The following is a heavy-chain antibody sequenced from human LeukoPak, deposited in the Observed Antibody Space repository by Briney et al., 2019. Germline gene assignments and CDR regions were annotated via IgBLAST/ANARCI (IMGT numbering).Heavy chain of an antibody. CDR3: AASPDLLCSGGSCPSSYYYYYGMDV. V-gene: IGHV1-58*02. CDR1: GFTFTSSA. CDR2: IVVGSGNT. D-gene: IGHD2-15*01. Sequence: AASVKVSCKASGFTFTSSAMQWVRQARGQRLEWIGWIVVGSGNTNYAQKFQERVTITRDMSTSTAYMELSSLRSEVTAVYYCAASPDLLCSGGSCPSSYYYYYGMDVWGQGTTVTVSS. J-gene: IGHJ6*02.